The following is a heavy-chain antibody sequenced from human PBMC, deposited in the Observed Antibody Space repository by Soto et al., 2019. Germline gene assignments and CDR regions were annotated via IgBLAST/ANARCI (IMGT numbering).Heavy chain of an antibody. CDR2: ISGSGGST. CDR3: AKDRLAVLLWFGELPASGGFDY. CDR1: GFTFSSYA. V-gene: IGHV3-23*01. D-gene: IGHD3-10*01. J-gene: IGHJ4*02. Sequence: GGSLRLSCAASGFTFSSYAVSWVRQAPGKGLEWVSAISGSGGSTYYADSVKGRFTISRDNSKNTLYLQMNSLRAEDTAVYYCAKDRLAVLLWFGELPASGGFDYWGQGTLVTVSS.